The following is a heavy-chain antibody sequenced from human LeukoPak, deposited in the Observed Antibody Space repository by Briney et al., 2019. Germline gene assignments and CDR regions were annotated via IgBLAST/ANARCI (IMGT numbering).Heavy chain of an antibody. V-gene: IGHV3-7*03. CDR2: INQDASEK. Sequence: GGSLRLSCVASGFPFSSYWMSWVRQAPGKGLEWVANINQDASEKYYVDSVKDRFTVSRDNAKNSLYLQMNSLRADDTAVYYCARAGVLWFGESKFDYWGQGTLVTVSS. D-gene: IGHD3-10*01. CDR1: GFPFSSYW. J-gene: IGHJ4*02. CDR3: ARAGVLWFGESKFDY.